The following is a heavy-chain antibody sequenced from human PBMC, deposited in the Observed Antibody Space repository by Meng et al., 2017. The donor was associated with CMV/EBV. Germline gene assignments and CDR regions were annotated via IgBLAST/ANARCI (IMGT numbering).Heavy chain of an antibody. Sequence: GESLKISCAASGFTFSSYWMSWVRQAPGKGLEWVANIKQDGSEKYYVDSVKGRFTISRDNAKNSLYLQMNSLRAEDTAVYYCARDCRSTSCWGIWYYGMDVWGQGTTVTVSS. CDR3: ARDCRSTSCWGIWYYGMDV. CDR1: GFTFSSYW. J-gene: IGHJ6*02. D-gene: IGHD2-2*01. V-gene: IGHV3-7*01. CDR2: IKQDGSEK.